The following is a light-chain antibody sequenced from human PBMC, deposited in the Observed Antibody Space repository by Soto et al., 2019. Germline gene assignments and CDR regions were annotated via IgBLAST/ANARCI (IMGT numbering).Light chain of an antibody. V-gene: IGKV3-15*01. J-gene: IGKJ1*01. CDR3: QQYNTWPRT. CDR1: QGVTSN. Sequence: ETVMTQSPATLSVSPGEGATLSCRASQGVTSNLAWYQQKPGQAPRLLIYGASTRATGIPARFSGSGSGTEFTHTISSLQSEDFAFYYCQQYNTWPRTFGQGTKVEIK. CDR2: GAS.